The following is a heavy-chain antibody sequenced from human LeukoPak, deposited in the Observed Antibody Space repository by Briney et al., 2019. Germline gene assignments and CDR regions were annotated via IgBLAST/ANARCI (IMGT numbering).Heavy chain of an antibody. J-gene: IGHJ5*02. Sequence: ASVKVSCKASGYTFTRYYLHWVRQAPGHGLEWMGIINPSGGSTTYAQKFQGRVTMTRDTSTGTVYMELSSLRSQDTAVYYCARADSGGDSGDYNWFDPWGQGTLVTVSS. CDR3: ARADSGGDSGDYNWFDP. CDR2: INPSGGST. CDR1: GYTFTRYY. V-gene: IGHV1-46*01. D-gene: IGHD2-21*02.